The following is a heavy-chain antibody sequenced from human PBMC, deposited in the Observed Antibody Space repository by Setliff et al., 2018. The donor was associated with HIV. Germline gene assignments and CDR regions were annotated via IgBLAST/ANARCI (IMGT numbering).Heavy chain of an antibody. CDR2: MYYTGST. Sequence: KPSETLSLTCTVSGGSTDSGSYYWAWIRQPPGKGLEWIGSMYYTGSTYYNPSLKSRVTISIDTSKNQFSLKLNSVTAADTAMYNCARDGGSSGWYFVLGYSDYWGPGTLVTVSS. CDR3: ARDGGSSGWYFVLGYSDY. CDR1: GGSTDSGSYY. D-gene: IGHD6-19*01. V-gene: IGHV4-39*02. J-gene: IGHJ4*02.